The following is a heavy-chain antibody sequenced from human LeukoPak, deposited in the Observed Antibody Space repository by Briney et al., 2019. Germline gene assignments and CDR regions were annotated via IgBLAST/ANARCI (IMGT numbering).Heavy chain of an antibody. Sequence: GGSLSLSCAASGFTFDDYAMHWVRQAPGKGLEWVSGISWNSGSIGYADSVKGRFTISRDNAKNSLYLQMNSLRAEDTALYYCAKGVKYYGSGSYYNPLDYWGQGTLVTVSS. CDR3: AKGVKYYGSGSYYNPLDY. J-gene: IGHJ4*02. V-gene: IGHV3-9*01. CDR1: GFTFDDYA. D-gene: IGHD3-10*01. CDR2: ISWNSGSI.